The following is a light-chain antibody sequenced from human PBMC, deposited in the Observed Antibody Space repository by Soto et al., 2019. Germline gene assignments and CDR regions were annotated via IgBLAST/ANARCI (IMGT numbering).Light chain of an antibody. CDR3: GQFVSEPPRR. J-gene: IGKJ2*03. V-gene: IGKV3-20*01. CDR2: GVS. CDR1: QSVSSTF. Sequence: EIVLTQSPGTLSLSPGERATLSCRASQSVSSTFLAWYQQKPGQAPRLLIYGVSKRATGIPDRFSGSGSGIAFSCPTSGLEPEDLAVYFWGQFVSEPPRRLGQGTRV.